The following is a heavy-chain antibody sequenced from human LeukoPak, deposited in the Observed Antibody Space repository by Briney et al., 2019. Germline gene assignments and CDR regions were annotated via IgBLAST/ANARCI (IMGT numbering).Heavy chain of an antibody. D-gene: IGHD5-12*01. CDR2: IYYSGGT. J-gene: IGHJ4*02. CDR3: ARGARLATYYFDY. CDR1: GGSISSYY. Sequence: PSETLSLTCTVSGGSISSYYWSWIRQPPGKGLEWIGYIYYSGGTNYNPSLKSRVTISVDTSKNQFSLKLSSVTAADTAVYYCARGARLATYYFDYWGQGTLVTVSS. V-gene: IGHV4-59*01.